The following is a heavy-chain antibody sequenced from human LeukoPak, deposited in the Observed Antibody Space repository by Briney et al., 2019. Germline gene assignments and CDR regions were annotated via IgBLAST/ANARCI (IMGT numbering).Heavy chain of an antibody. CDR2: INPNSGGA. D-gene: IGHD1-26*01. J-gene: IGHJ4*02. Sequence: ASVKVSCKASGYTFTGYYMHWVRQAPGQGLEWMGWINPNSGGANYAQKFQGRVTMTRDTSISTAYMELSRLRSDDTAVYYSARARQRATGSYSALDSWGQGTLVTVSS. CDR3: ARARQRATGSYSALDS. CDR1: GYTFTGYY. V-gene: IGHV1-2*02.